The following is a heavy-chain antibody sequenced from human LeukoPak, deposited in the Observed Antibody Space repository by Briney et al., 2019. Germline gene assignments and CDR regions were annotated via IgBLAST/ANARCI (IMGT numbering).Heavy chain of an antibody. J-gene: IGHJ4*02. D-gene: IGHD3-10*01. V-gene: IGHV1-45*02. CDR3: ARSPLDSGSYYIPM. CDR2: ITPYNGNT. CDR1: GYTFTGYY. Sequence: SVKVSCKASGYTFTGYYMHWVRQAPGQGLEWMGWITPYNGNTNYAQKFQDRVTITRDNSLSSVYMELSRLRSEDTAMYYCARSPLDSGSYYIPMWGQGTLVTVSS.